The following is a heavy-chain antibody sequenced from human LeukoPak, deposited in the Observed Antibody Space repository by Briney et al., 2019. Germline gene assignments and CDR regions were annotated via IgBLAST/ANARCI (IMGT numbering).Heavy chain of an antibody. CDR1: GFTFSNYG. V-gene: IGHV3-30*12. J-gene: IGHJ4*02. D-gene: IGHD6-19*01. CDR2: IFSDGNNK. CDR3: ASWPVGWYGGDS. Sequence: GGSLRLSCAASGFTFSNYGMHWVRQAPGKGLEWVTFIFSDGNNKYYADSVRGRFTISRDNSKNTLYLQMNSLRVEDTAVYYCASWPVGWYGGDSWGQGTLVTVSS.